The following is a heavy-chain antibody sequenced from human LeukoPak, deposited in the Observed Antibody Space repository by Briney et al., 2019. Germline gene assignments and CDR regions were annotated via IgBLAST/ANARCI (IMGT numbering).Heavy chain of an antibody. CDR1: GFFFSSYA. Sequence: GGSLRLSCAASGFFFSSYAMSWVRQAPGKGLEWVGIIRRNAYGGATQYAASVKGRFTISREDSKSIVSLQMNSLKTEDTGVYYCSRDYYDSSGLTHFDHWGQGTLVTVSS. CDR3: SRDYYDSSGLTHFDH. D-gene: IGHD3-22*01. J-gene: IGHJ4*02. CDR2: IRRNAYGGAT. V-gene: IGHV3-49*04.